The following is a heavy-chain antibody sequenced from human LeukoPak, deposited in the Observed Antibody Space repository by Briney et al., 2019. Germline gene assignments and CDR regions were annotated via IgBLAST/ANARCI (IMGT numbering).Heavy chain of an antibody. J-gene: IGHJ6*03. Sequence: PGGSLRLSCAASGFTFSSYAMHWVRQAPGKGLEWVAVISYDGSNKYYADSVKGRFTISRDNSKNTLYLQMNSLRAEDTAVYYCARVPGTTVSNYYYYMDVWGKGTTVTASS. D-gene: IGHD1-1*01. CDR2: ISYDGSNK. CDR3: ARVPGTTVSNYYYYMDV. CDR1: GFTFSSYA. V-gene: IGHV3-30*01.